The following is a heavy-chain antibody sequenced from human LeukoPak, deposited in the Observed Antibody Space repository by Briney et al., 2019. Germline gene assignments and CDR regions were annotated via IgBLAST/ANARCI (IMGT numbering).Heavy chain of an antibody. V-gene: IGHV3-30-3*01. CDR1: GFTFSSYA. Sequence: GGSLRLSCAASGFTFSSYAMHWVRQAPGKGLEWVAVISYDGSNKYYADSVKGRFTISRDNSKNTLYLQMNSLRAEDTAVYYCASPNGSGWYYYYYGMDVWGQGTTVTVSS. J-gene: IGHJ6*02. D-gene: IGHD6-19*01. CDR2: ISYDGSNK. CDR3: ASPNGSGWYYYYYGMDV.